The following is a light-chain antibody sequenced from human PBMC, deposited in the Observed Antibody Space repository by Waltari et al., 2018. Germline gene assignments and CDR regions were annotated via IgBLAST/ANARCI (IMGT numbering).Light chain of an antibody. Sequence: SFELTQPPSVSVSPGQTARITCSGDALPNQNTYWYQQKPGQAPLLLIFQDTERPSGIPDRFSGSTSGTTDMLTISGVLAEDEADYYCQSAASSGLSVVFGGGTKLTVL. V-gene: IGLV3-25*03. CDR2: QDT. J-gene: IGLJ2*01. CDR3: QSAASSGLSVV. CDR1: ALPNQN.